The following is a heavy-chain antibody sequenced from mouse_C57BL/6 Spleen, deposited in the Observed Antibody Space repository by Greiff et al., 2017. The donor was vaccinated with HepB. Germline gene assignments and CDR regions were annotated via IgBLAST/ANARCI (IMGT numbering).Heavy chain of an antibody. CDR3: AGYYG. Sequence: EVQLQQSGTVLARPGASVKMSCKTSGYTFTSYWMHWVKQRPGQGLEWIGAIYPGNSDTSYNQKFKGKATLTVDTSSSTAYMQLSSLTSEDSAVYYCAGYYGWGQGTTLTVSS. V-gene: IGHV1-5*01. CDR2: IYPGNSDT. J-gene: IGHJ2*01. D-gene: IGHD1-1*01. CDR1: GYTFTSYW.